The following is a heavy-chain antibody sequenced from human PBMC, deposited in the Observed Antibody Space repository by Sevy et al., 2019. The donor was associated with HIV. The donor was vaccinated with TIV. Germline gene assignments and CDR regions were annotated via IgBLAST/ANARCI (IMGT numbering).Heavy chain of an antibody. CDR3: ARGVGVVGGVIDS. Sequence: GGSLRLSCAASGFTFSSYSMNWVRQAPGKGLEWVSSISSRNIYIYYVDSVKGRFTISRDNAKNSLDLQMNSLRAEDTAVYYYARGVGVVGGVIDSWGQGTLVTVSS. J-gene: IGHJ4*02. CDR1: GFTFSSYS. V-gene: IGHV3-21*01. CDR2: ISSRNIYI. D-gene: IGHD3-10*01.